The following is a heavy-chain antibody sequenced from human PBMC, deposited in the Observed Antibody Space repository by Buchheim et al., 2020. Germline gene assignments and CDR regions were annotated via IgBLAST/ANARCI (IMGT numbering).Heavy chain of an antibody. V-gene: IGHV3-15*01. J-gene: IGHJ6*02. CDR3: TTNDYCGSGSYYNPGRRDYYAMNV. Sequence: EVQLVESGGGLVKPGGSLRLSCAASAFTFNNAWMSWVRQAPGKGLEWVGRIKSKTDGGTTDYAAPVKGRFTISRDDSKNKLYLQMSSLKTEDTAVYYWTTNDYCGSGSYYNPGRRDYYAMNVWGQGTT. CDR1: AFTFNNAW. CDR2: IKSKTDGGTT. D-gene: IGHD3-10*01.